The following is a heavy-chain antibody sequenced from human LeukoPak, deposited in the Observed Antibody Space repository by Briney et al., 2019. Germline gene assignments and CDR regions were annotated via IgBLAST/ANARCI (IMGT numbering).Heavy chain of an antibody. J-gene: IGHJ4*02. D-gene: IGHD1-26*01. CDR3: ARGLVGATGDY. CDR1: GRTFSSYA. Sequence: SVKVSCKASGRTFSSYAISWVRQALGQGLEWMGGIIPIFGTANYAQKLQGRVTITADESTSTAYMELSSLRSEDTAVYYCARGLVGATGDYWGQGTLVTVSS. CDR2: IIPIFGTA. V-gene: IGHV1-69*01.